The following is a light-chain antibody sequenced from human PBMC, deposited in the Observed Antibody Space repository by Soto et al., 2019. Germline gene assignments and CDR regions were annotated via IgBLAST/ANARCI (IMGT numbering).Light chain of an antibody. J-gene: IGKJ3*01. CDR1: QGVRSW. CDR2: ATS. Sequence: DIQMTQSPSSVSASVGDTVNITCRASQGVRSWLAWYQQVPGKAPKLLIYATSSLHPGVPSRFSGSGSGTDFTLTTSSLQPEDFATYYCQQANTFPYTFGPGTKVDL. V-gene: IGKV1-12*01. CDR3: QQANTFPYT.